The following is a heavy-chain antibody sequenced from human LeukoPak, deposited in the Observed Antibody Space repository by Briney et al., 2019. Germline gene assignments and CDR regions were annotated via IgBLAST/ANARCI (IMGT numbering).Heavy chain of an antibody. CDR2: IYYSGST. CDR1: GFSISSGFY. Sequence: SETLSLTCTVSGFSISSGFYWGWIRQPPGKGLQWIGSIYYSGSTYSNPSLKSRVTISVDTSKNQFSLKLSSVTAADTAVYYCARDVGHSNSGSYYNGEFDYWGQGTLVTVSS. J-gene: IGHJ4*02. D-gene: IGHD3-10*01. V-gene: IGHV4-38-2*02. CDR3: ARDVGHSNSGSYYNGEFDY.